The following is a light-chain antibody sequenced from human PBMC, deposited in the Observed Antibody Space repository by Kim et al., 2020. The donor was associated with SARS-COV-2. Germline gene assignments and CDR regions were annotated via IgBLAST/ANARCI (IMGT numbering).Light chain of an antibody. CDR2: EVS. CDR1: SRDVGNYNL. J-gene: IGLJ2*01. V-gene: IGLV2-23*02. CDR3: CSYAGSNTFVI. Sequence: QSITISCSGTSRDVGNYNLVSWYQQRPGKAPKLMIFEVSKRPSGVSNRFSGSKSGDTASLTISGLQAEDESDYYCCSYAGSNTFVIFGGGTQLTVL.